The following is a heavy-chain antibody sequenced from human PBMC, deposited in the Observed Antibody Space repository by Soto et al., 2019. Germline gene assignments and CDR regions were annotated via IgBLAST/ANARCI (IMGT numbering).Heavy chain of an antibody. V-gene: IGHV3-23*01. D-gene: IGHD2-15*01. J-gene: IGHJ4*02. Sequence: GGSLRLSCAASGLTFSSYAMNWVRQAPGKGLEWVSGISGNGGNTYYVDAVRGRFTISRDNSKNTLYLQMNSLRAEDTAVYFCAKVKGCSGGSCYVLDYWGQGTLVTVSS. CDR1: GLTFSSYA. CDR2: ISGNGGNT. CDR3: AKVKGCSGGSCYVLDY.